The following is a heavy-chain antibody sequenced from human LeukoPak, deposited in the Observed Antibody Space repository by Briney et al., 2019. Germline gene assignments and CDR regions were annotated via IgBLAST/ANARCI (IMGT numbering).Heavy chain of an antibody. CDR3: GRSSYGYYFYMDV. V-gene: IGHV3-48*01. D-gene: IGHD3-16*01. Sequence: PGGSLRLSCAGTGYTFSSYGMNWVRQAPGKGLEWVSSMSRNSDPEKYADSVRGRFTISRDNAKNSLHLQMNSLRAEDTAVYYCGRSSYGYYFYMDVWGKGTTVTVSS. CDR2: MSRNSDPE. CDR1: GYTFSSYG. J-gene: IGHJ6*03.